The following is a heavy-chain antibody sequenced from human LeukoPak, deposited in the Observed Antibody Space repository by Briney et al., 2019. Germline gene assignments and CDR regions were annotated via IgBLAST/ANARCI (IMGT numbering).Heavy chain of an antibody. Sequence: SETLSLTCTVSGGSISSFFWSWIRQPPGKGLDWLGCIDYRGSTQYNPSLKSPVTISVDTSKQQFSLKLSSLTAADTAVYYCARDLELERNRWNYFESWGQGTLVTVSS. D-gene: IGHD1-1*01. J-gene: IGHJ4*02. CDR1: GGSISSFF. CDR2: IDYRGST. V-gene: IGHV4-59*01. CDR3: ARDLELERNRWNYFES.